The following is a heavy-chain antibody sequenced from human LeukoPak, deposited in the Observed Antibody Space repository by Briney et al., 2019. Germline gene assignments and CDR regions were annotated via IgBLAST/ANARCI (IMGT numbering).Heavy chain of an antibody. CDR2: INWNGGST. Sequence: GGSLRLSCASSGFTFDDYGMSWVRHAPGKGLEWVSGINWNGGSTGYADSVKGRFTISRDNAKNSLYLRMNSLRVEDTALYYRARGLFSGSPGFSYYFDYWGQGTLVTVSS. CDR1: GFTFDDYG. CDR3: ARGLFSGSPGFSYYFDY. V-gene: IGHV3-20*04. J-gene: IGHJ4*02. D-gene: IGHD1-26*01.